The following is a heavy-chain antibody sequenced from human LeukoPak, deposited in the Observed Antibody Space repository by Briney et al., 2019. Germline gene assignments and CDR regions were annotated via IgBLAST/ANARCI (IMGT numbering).Heavy chain of an antibody. CDR1: GYTFTGYY. Sequence: GASVKVSCKASGYTFTGYYMHWVRQAPGQGLEWMGWINPNSGGTNYAQKFQGRVTMTRDMPISTAYMELSRLRSDDTAVYYCARTGDYTLGLIDYWGQGTLVTVSS. D-gene: IGHD4-17*01. CDR3: ARTGDYTLGLIDY. J-gene: IGHJ4*02. CDR2: INPNSGGT. V-gene: IGHV1-2*02.